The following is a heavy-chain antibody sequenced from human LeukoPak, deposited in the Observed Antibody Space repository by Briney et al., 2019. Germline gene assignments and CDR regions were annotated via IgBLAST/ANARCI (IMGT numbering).Heavy chain of an antibody. J-gene: IGHJ4*02. V-gene: IGHV3-30*01. Sequence: PGGSLRLSCAASGFTFSSYAMHWVRQAPGKGLEWVAVISYDGSNKYYADSVKGRFTISRDNSKNTLYLQMNSLRAEDTAVYCCARGGRMDYFDYWGQGTLVTVSS. CDR2: ISYDGSNK. CDR3: ARGGRMDYFDY. CDR1: GFTFSSYA.